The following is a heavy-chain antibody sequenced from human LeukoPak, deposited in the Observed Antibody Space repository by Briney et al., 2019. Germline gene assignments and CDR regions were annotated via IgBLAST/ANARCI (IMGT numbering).Heavy chain of an antibody. CDR3: AADSTGRDAFDI. Sequence: SVKVSCKASGFTFISSAVQWVRQARGQRLEWIGWIVVGSGNTKYAQKFQERVTITRDMSTSTAYMELSSLRSEDTAVYYCAADSTGRDAFDIWGQGTMATVSS. CDR1: GFTFISSA. V-gene: IGHV1-58*01. CDR2: IVVGSGNT. J-gene: IGHJ3*02. D-gene: IGHD4-17*01.